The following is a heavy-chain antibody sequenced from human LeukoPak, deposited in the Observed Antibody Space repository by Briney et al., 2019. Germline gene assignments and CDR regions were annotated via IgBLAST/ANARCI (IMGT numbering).Heavy chain of an antibody. Sequence: ASVKVSCKASGYTFTSYDINWVRQAAGQGLEWMGWMNPNSGNTGCAQKFQGRVTMTRNTSISTAYMELSSLRSEDTAVYYCARGPGDYVYYYGMDVWGQGTTVTVSS. CDR1: GYTFTSYD. CDR3: ARGPGDYVYYYGMDV. J-gene: IGHJ6*02. CDR2: MNPNSGNT. D-gene: IGHD4-17*01. V-gene: IGHV1-8*01.